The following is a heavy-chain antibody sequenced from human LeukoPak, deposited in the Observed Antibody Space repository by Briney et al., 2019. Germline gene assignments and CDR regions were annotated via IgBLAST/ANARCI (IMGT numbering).Heavy chain of an antibody. CDR2: IYSGGST. D-gene: IGHD5-18*01. V-gene: IGHV3-NL1*01. Sequence: GGSLRLSCAASGFAFSRYGMHWVRQAPGKGLAWVSVIYSGGSTSYADSVKGRFTISRDNSKNTLYLQMNSLRAEDTAVYYCASEYRGYNDGYDYWGQGTLVTVSS. CDR1: GFAFSRYG. CDR3: ASEYRGYNDGYDY. J-gene: IGHJ4*02.